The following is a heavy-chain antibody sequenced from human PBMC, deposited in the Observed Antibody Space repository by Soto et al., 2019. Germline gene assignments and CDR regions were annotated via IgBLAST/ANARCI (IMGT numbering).Heavy chain of an antibody. J-gene: IGHJ6*02. CDR1: GYTFTSYY. CDR3: ARDVNSVYCSSTRCYEDGCYYYYYGMDV. Sequence: QVQLVQSGAEVKKPGASVKVSCKASGYTFTSYYMHWVRQAPGQGLEWMGIINPSGGSTSYAQKLQGRVTMTRDTATSTGYMGLSSLRSEDTAVYYCARDVNSVYCSSTRCYEDGCYYYYYGMDVWGQGTTVTVSS. D-gene: IGHD2-2*01. V-gene: IGHV1-46*04. CDR2: INPSGGST.